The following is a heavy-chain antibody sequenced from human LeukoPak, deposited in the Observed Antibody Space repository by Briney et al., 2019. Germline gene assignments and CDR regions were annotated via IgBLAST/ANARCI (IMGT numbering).Heavy chain of an antibody. D-gene: IGHD1-26*01. V-gene: IGHV3-9*01. CDR3: AKVGVVGATLFFFDY. CDR1: GFTFDDYA. Sequence: GGSLRLSCAASGFTFDDYAMHWVRQAPGKGLEWVSGISWNSGSIGYADSVKGRFTISRDNAKNSLYLQMNSLRAEDTALYYCAKVGVVGATLFFFDYWGQGTLVTVSS. J-gene: IGHJ4*02. CDR2: ISWNSGSI.